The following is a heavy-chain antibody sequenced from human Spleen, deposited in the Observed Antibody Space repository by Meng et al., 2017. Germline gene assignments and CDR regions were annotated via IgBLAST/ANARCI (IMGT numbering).Heavy chain of an antibody. D-gene: IGHD6-13*01. J-gene: IGHJ4*02. CDR1: GYTFPDYY. Sequence: QVQLGQAGAEVKKPWASVKVSCKASGYTFPDYYLHWVRRAPGQGLEWMGRINPKSGDTHYAQKFQGRVTMTGDTSISTAYMELSGLRSDDTAMYYCARDEDISAAGKLFGDYWGQGTLVTVSS. V-gene: IGHV1-2*06. CDR3: ARDEDISAAGKLFGDY. CDR2: INPKSGDT.